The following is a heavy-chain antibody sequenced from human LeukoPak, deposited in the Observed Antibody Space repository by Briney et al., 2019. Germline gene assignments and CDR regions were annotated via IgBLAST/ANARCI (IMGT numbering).Heavy chain of an antibody. J-gene: IGHJ5*02. CDR2: ISGSGGST. D-gene: IGHD6-19*01. CDR1: GFTFSSYA. V-gene: IGHV3-23*01. Sequence: PGGSLRLSCAASGFTFSSYAMSWVRQAPGKGLEWVSAISGSGGSTYYADSVKGRFTISRDNSKNTLYLQMTSLRAEDTAVYSCANSGWSPKAWGQGTLVTVSS. CDR3: ANSGWSPKA.